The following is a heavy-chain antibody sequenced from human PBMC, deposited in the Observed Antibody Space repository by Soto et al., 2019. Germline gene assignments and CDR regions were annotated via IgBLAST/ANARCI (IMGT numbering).Heavy chain of an antibody. CDR3: AREPNSIDY. J-gene: IGHJ4*02. D-gene: IGHD3-22*01. Sequence: GGSLRLSCAASGFTFRNYWMSWVCQAPGKGLEWVANINPDGSDQYYLDSVKGRFTISRDNAKNSLYLQTDSLRAEDTAVYYCAREPNSIDYWGQGALVTVSS. V-gene: IGHV3-7*01. CDR1: GFTFRNYW. CDR2: INPDGSDQ.